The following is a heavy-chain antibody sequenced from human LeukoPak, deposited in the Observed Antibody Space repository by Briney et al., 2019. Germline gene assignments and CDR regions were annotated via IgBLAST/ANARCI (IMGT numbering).Heavy chain of an antibody. CDR2: ISYDGSNK. Sequence: GRSLRLSCAASGFTFSSYAMHWVRQAPGKGLEWVAVISYDGSNKYYADSVKGRFTISRDNSKNTLYLQMNSLSAEDTAVYCCARDRANSGSYFYRFDPWGQGALVTVS. CDR3: ARDRANSGSYFYRFDP. V-gene: IGHV3-30-3*01. J-gene: IGHJ5*02. D-gene: IGHD1-26*01. CDR1: GFTFSSYA.